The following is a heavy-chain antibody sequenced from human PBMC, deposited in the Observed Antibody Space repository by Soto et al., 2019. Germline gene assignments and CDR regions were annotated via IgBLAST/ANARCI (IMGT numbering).Heavy chain of an antibody. CDR2: ISSSGSTI. CDR1: GFTFSSYE. CDR3: ARDHFYDSSGYAELAF. J-gene: IGHJ4*02. V-gene: IGHV3-48*03. D-gene: IGHD3-22*01. Sequence: GGSLRLSCAASGFTFSSYEMNWARQAPGKGLEWVSYISSSGSTIYYADSVKGRFTISRDNAKNSLYLQMNSLRAEDTAVYYCARDHFYDSSGYAELAFWGQGTLVTVS.